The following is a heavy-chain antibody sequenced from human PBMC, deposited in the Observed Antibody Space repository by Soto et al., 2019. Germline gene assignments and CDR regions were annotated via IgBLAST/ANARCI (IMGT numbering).Heavy chain of an antibody. CDR3: ARAPATYRGTRHIFDY. D-gene: IGHD1-1*01. CDR1: GSSITRGRYY. CDR2: IYYSGST. J-gene: IGHJ4*02. V-gene: IGHV4-31*03. Sequence: PSEALSLTNTVSGSSITRGRYYCSWIRQNTTKGLEWIGYIYYSGSTYYNPSLQSRVTISVDTSKNQFSLKLSSVTAADTAVYYCARAPATYRGTRHIFDYWGQGTLVSVCS.